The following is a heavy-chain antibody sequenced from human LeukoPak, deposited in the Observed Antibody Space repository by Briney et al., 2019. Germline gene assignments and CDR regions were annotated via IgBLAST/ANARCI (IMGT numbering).Heavy chain of an antibody. V-gene: IGHV3-74*01. D-gene: IGHD3-10*01. CDR3: VRDLGRGYFGSGSFLF. CDR1: GFTFSAYW. CDR2: INNDGSNT. Sequence: GGSLRPSCGASGFTFSAYWMHWVRQVPGRRPEWVSRINNDGSNTIYTDSVKGRFTISRDNAKNTLSLQMNGLRAEDSAVYYCVRDLGRGYFGSGSFLFWGQGTLVTVSS. J-gene: IGHJ4*02.